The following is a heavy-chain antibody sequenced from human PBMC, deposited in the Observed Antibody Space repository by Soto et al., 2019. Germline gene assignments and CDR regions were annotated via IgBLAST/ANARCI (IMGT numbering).Heavy chain of an antibody. V-gene: IGHV4-38-2*02. CDR1: GSSITSAYY. J-gene: IGHJ4*02. CDR2: VFHSGTT. Sequence: SETLSLTCNVSGSSITSAYYWAWVRQPPGKGLEWIGSVFHSGTTYYNPSPMSRVTVSLDTSKSQFSLMLSSVTAADTAVYYCASALWTGYPLFDYSGPGALVTVSS. D-gene: IGHD3-3*01. CDR3: ASALWTGYPLFDY.